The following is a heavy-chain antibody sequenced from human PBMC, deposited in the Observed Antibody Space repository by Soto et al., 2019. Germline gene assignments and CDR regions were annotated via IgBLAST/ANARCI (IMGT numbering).Heavy chain of an antibody. CDR3: ARDRCSGASCFNWFDP. Sequence: QVQLQESGPGLVKPSQTLSLTCTVSGGSISSGGYYWSWIRQHPGKGLEWIGYIYYGGSTYYTPSLKSRVTISVDTSKIRFSLKLSSVTAADTAVYYCARDRCSGASCFNWFDPCGQGTLVTVS. CDR1: GGSISSGGYY. CDR2: IYYGGST. D-gene: IGHD2-15*01. J-gene: IGHJ5*02. V-gene: IGHV4-31*03.